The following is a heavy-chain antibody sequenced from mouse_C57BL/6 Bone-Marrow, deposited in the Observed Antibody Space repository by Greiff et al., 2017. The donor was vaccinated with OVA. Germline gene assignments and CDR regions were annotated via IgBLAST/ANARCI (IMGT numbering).Heavy chain of an antibody. Sequence: EVQGVESGAELVRPGASVKLSCTASGFNIKDYYMHWVKQRPEQGLEWIGRIDPEDGDTEYAPKFQGKATMTADTSSNTAYLQRSSLTSEDTAVYYCTEWGLEAWFAYWCQGTLVTVSA. CDR1: GFNIKDYY. CDR2: IDPEDGDT. D-gene: IGHD2-13*01. CDR3: TEWGLEAWFAY. J-gene: IGHJ3*01. V-gene: IGHV14-1*01.